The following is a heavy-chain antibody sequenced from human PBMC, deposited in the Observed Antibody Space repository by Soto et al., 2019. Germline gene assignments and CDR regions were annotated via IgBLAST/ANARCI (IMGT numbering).Heavy chain of an antibody. CDR3: ARYCSGGSCYPARVDYYYYGMDV. D-gene: IGHD2-15*01. V-gene: IGHV3-33*01. J-gene: IGHJ6*02. CDR1: GFTFSSYG. CDR2: IWYDGSNK. Sequence: WGSLRLSCAASGFTFSSYGMHWFRQAPGKGLEWVAVIWYDGSNKYYADSVKGRFTISRDNSKNTLYLQMNSLRAEDTAVYYCARYCSGGSCYPARVDYYYYGMDVWGQGTTVTVSS.